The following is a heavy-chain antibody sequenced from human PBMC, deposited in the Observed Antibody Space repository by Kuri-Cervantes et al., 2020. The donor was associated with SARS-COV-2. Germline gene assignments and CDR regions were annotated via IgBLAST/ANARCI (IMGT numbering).Heavy chain of an antibody. D-gene: IGHD6-6*01. J-gene: IGHJ6*02. CDR1: GYTSTSYD. Sequence: ASVKVSCKASGYTSTSYDINWVRQAPGQGLEWMGIINPSGGSTSYAQKFQGRVTMTRDTSTSTVYMELSSLRSEDTAVYYCAREVAAPRTSGYYGMDVWGQGTTVTVSS. CDR2: INPSGGST. V-gene: IGHV1-46*01. CDR3: AREVAAPRTSGYYGMDV.